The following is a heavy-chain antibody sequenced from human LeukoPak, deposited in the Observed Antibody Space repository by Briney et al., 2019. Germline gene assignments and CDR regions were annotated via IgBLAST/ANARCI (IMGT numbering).Heavy chain of an antibody. J-gene: IGHJ4*02. V-gene: IGHV1-46*01. CDR3: ARDRPGADFDY. CDR1: GYTFTSYY. Sequence: ASVKVSCKASGYTFTSYYMHWVRQAPGQGLEWMGIINPSGGSTSYAQKFQGRVTMTRDTSTGTVYMELSSLRSEDTAVYYCARDRPGADFDYWGQGTPVTVSS. CDR2: INPSGGST. D-gene: IGHD1-26*01.